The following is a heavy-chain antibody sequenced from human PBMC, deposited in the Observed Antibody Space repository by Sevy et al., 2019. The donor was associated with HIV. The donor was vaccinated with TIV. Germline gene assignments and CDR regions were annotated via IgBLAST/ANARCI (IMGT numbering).Heavy chain of an antibody. J-gene: IGHJ6*02. D-gene: IGHD6-13*01. V-gene: IGHV3-15*01. Sequence: WGSLRLSCAASGFTFSNASMSWVRQAPGKGLEWVGRIKSKTDGGTTDYAAPVKGRFTISRDDSKNTLYLQMNSLKTEDTAVYYCTTDSSSWYYYGMDVWGQGTTVTVSS. CDR3: TTDSSSWYYYGMDV. CDR1: GFTFSNAS. CDR2: IKSKTDGGTT.